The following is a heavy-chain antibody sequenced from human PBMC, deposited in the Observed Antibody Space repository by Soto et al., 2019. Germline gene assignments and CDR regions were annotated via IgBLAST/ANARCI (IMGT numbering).Heavy chain of an antibody. Sequence: GESLKISCKGSGYSFTSYWISWVRQMPGKGLEWMGRIDPSDSYTNYSPSFQGYVTISADKSISTAYLQWSSLKASDSAMYYCARRYSSSDGIDVWGQGTTVTVSS. CDR3: ARRYSSSDGIDV. D-gene: IGHD6-6*01. V-gene: IGHV5-10-1*01. CDR2: IDPSDSYT. CDR1: GYSFTSYW. J-gene: IGHJ6*02.